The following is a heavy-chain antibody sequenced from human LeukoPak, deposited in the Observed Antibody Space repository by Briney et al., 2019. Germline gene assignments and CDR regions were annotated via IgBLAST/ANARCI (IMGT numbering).Heavy chain of an antibody. CDR2: INWNGGST. D-gene: IGHD6-19*01. V-gene: IGHV3-20*04. J-gene: IGHJ4*02. CDR3: ARGSRALAVAGTGDY. CDR1: GFTLDDYG. Sequence: PGGALRLSCAASGFTLDDYGMTWVRQAPGKGLEWVSGINWNGGSTGYADSVKGRFTISRDNAKNSLYLQMNSLRAEDTALYYCARGSRALAVAGTGDYWGQGTLATVSS.